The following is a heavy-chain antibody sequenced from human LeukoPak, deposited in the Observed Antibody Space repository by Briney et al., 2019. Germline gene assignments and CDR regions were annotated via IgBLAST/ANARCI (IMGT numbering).Heavy chain of an antibody. Sequence: ASVKVSCKASGYTFTGYYMHWVRQAPGQGLEWMGWINPNSGGTNYAQKFQGRVTMTRDTSISTAYMELSRLRSDDTAVYYCAVRDYHFWSGHHLGSDYWGQGTLVTVSS. D-gene: IGHD3-3*01. V-gene: IGHV1-2*02. CDR2: INPNSGGT. CDR3: AVRDYHFWSGHHLGSDY. CDR1: GYTFTGYY. J-gene: IGHJ4*02.